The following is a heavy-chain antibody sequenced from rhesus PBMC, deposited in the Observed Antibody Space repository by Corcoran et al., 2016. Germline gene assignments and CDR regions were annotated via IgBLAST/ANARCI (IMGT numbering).Heavy chain of an antibody. Sequence: QVQLQESGPGLVKPSETLSLTCAVSGASISNNWWSWIRQAPGKGLEWIGEIKCNGGVTNNFPTLKSRVTISTAASQNHLSLKLNSVTAADTAVYYCTRGTSWSFDYWGQGLLVTVSS. CDR1: GASISNNW. CDR2: IKCNGGVT. V-gene: IGHV4-80*01. J-gene: IGHJ4*01. D-gene: IGHD3-22*01. CDR3: TRGTSWSFDY.